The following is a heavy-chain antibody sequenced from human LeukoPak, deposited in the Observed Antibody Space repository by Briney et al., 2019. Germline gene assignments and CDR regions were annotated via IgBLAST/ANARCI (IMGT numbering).Heavy chain of an antibody. CDR1: GGSISSYY. CDR3: ARGYYGSGSYYS. D-gene: IGHD3-10*01. J-gene: IGHJ4*02. CDR2: IYYSGST. V-gene: IGHV4-59*01. Sequence: SETLSLTCTVSGGSISSYYWSWIRQPPGKGLEWIGYIYYSGSTNYNPSLKSRVTISVDTSKNQFSLKLSSVTAADTAVYYCARGYYGSGSYYSWGQGTLVTVSS.